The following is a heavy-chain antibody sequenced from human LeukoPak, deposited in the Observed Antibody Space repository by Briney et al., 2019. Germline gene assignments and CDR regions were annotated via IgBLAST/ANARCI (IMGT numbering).Heavy chain of an antibody. V-gene: IGHV3-23*01. Sequence: PGGSLRLSCAASGFTFSSYAMSWVRQAPGKGLEWVSAISDSGGSTYYADSVKGRFTISRDNSKNTLYLQMNSLRAEDTAVYYCAKALYSSLYYFDYWGQGTLVTVSS. J-gene: IGHJ4*02. CDR2: ISDSGGST. CDR3: AKALYSSLYYFDY. D-gene: IGHD6-13*01. CDR1: GFTFSSYA.